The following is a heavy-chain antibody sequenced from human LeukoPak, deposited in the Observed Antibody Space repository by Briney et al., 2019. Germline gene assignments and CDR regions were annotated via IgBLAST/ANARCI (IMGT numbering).Heavy chain of an antibody. CDR3: ARERGYSYGYGDY. J-gene: IGHJ4*02. D-gene: IGHD5-18*01. CDR2: ISCSSSYI. Sequence: PGGSLRLSCAASGFTFSSYNMNWVRQAPGKGLEWVSSISCSSSYIYYADSVKGRFTISRDNAKNSLYLQMNSLRAEDTAVYYCARERGYSYGYGDYRGQGTLVTVSS. V-gene: IGHV3-21*01. CDR1: GFTFSSYN.